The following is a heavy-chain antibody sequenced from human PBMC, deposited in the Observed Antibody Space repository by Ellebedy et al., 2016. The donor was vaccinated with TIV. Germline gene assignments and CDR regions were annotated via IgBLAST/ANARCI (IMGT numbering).Heavy chain of an antibody. CDR3: ARALIVRGVTKYYFDS. CDR1: GFSFSTYA. CDR2: ISFDGSNE. Sequence: GESLKISCAAFGFSFSTYAMHWVRRAPGKGLEWVAVISFDGSNEYYGDSVKGRFTISRDNSNNTLYLQMNSLRAEDTALYYCARALIVRGVTKYYFDSWGQGTLVTFSS. V-gene: IGHV3-30*01. D-gene: IGHD3-10*01. J-gene: IGHJ4*02.